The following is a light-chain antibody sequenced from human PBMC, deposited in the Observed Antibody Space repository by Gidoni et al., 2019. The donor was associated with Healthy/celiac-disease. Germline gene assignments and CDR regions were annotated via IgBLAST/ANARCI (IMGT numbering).Light chain of an antibody. CDR1: SSDVGSYNL. CDR3: CSYAGSSTSVV. Sequence: HSALTPPASVSGSPGQSLTISCTGTSSDVGSYNLVSWYQQHPGKAPKLMIYEGSKRPSGVSNRFSGSKSGNTASLTISGLQAEDEADYYCCSYAGSSTSVVFGGGTKLTVL. V-gene: IGLV2-23*01. CDR2: EGS. J-gene: IGLJ2*01.